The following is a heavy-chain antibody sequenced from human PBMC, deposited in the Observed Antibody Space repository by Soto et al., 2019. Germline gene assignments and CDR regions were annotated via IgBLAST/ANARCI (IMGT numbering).Heavy chain of an antibody. CDR3: AKDQGSSWYEIDY. Sequence: PGGSLRLSCAASGLTFSNYAVTWVRQAPGKGLEWVSTISGSGGSTYYADSVKGRFTISRDNSKNTLYLQMNSLRAEGTAVYYCAKDQGSSWYEIDYWGQGTLVTVSS. V-gene: IGHV3-23*01. CDR1: GLTFSNYA. D-gene: IGHD6-13*01. J-gene: IGHJ4*02. CDR2: ISGSGGST.